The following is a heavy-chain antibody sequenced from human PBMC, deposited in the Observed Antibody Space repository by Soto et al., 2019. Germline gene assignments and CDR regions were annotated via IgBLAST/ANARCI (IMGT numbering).Heavy chain of an antibody. Sequence: QVQLVESGGGVVQPGRSLRLSCAASGFTFSSYAMHWVRQAPGQGLEWVALISYDGSNKYYADSVKGRFTISRDNSKNTLYLQMNSLRPEDTAVDHCARDQGGTTLYYHGMDVWGQGTTVTVSS. CDR1: GFTFSSYA. CDR2: ISYDGSNK. CDR3: ARDQGGTTLYYHGMDV. D-gene: IGHD1-7*01. J-gene: IGHJ6*02. V-gene: IGHV3-30-3*01.